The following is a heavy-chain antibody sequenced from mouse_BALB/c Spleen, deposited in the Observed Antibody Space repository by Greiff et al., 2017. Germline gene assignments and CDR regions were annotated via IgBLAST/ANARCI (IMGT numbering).Heavy chain of an antibody. J-gene: IGHJ1*01. CDR3: ATYGSSYDWYFDV. Sequence: EVMLVESGGGLVQPGGSRKLSCAASGFTFSSFGMHWVRQAPEKGLEWVAYISSGSSTIYYADTVKGRFTISRDNPKNTLFLQMTSLRSEDTAMYYCATYGSSYDWYFDVWGAGTTVTVSS. CDR2: ISSGSSTI. CDR1: GFTFSSFG. V-gene: IGHV5-17*02. D-gene: IGHD1-1*01.